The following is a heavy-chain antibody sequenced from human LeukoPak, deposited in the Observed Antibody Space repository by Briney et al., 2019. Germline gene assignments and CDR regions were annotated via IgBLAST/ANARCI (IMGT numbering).Heavy chain of an antibody. V-gene: IGHV3-74*01. CDR1: GFPFSGHW. D-gene: IGHD6-6*01. CDR3: ARGPNSNWSGIDV. J-gene: IGHJ4*02. CDR2: ISPTGSTT. Sequence: PGGSLRLSCAASGFPFSGHWMHWARQLPGKGLVWVSRISPTGSTTSYADSVKGRFTVSRDNAKNTLYLQVNNLRAEDTAVYYCARGPNSNWSGIDVWGQGTLLTVSS.